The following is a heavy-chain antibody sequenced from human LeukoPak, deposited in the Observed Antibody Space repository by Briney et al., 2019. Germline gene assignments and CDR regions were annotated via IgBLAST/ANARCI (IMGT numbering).Heavy chain of an antibody. Sequence: SETLSLTCTVSGGSISSGTHYWGWIRQPPGKGLEWIGSIYYSGRTYYNPSLKSRVTISVDTSENQFSLKLSSVTAADTAVYYCARHVYRYGFYYYYYYMDVWGKGTTVTVSS. CDR1: GGSISSGTHY. CDR2: IYYSGRT. J-gene: IGHJ6*03. CDR3: ARHVYRYGFYYYYYYMDV. V-gene: IGHV4-39*01. D-gene: IGHD5-18*01.